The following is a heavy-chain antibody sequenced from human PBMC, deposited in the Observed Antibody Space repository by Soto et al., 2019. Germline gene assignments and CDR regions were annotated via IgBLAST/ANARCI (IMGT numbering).Heavy chain of an antibody. CDR2: MYTKERT. D-gene: IGHD3-16*01. V-gene: IGHV4-4*07. Sequence: PSETLSLTCTVSGGSITNYYWSWIRQPAGKGLEWIGRMYTKERTNYNLSFKSRATMSVDTSKNQFSLKLNAVTAADTAVYYCARDDYKDGGNNWFDPWGQGTLVTSPQ. CDR3: ARDDYKDGGNNWFDP. CDR1: GGSITNYY. J-gene: IGHJ5*02.